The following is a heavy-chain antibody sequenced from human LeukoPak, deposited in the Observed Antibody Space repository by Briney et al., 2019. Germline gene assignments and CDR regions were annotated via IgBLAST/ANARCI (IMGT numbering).Heavy chain of an antibody. Sequence: SETLPLTCAVYGGSFSGYYWSWIRQPPGKGLEWIGEINHSGSTNYNPSLKSRVTISVDTSNNQFSLKLSSLTAADTAVYYCASGDYLWGSYLGYWGQGTLVTVSS. CDR3: ASGDYLWGSYLGY. V-gene: IGHV4-34*01. J-gene: IGHJ4*02. CDR1: GGSFSGYY. CDR2: INHSGST. D-gene: IGHD3-16*02.